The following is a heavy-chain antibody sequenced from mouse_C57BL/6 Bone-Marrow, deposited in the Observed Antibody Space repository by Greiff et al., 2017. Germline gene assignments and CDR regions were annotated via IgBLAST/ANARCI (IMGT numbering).Heavy chain of an antibody. J-gene: IGHJ4*01. V-gene: IGHV1-85*01. CDR3: ATYYAMDY. CDR2: IYPGDGST. Sequence: QVQLQQSGPELVKPGASVKLSCKASGYTFTSYDINWVKQRPGQGLEWIGWIYPGDGSTKYNEKFKGKATLTVDPSSSTAYMELHSLTSEDSAVYFCATYYAMDYWGQGTSVTVSS. CDR1: GYTFTSYD.